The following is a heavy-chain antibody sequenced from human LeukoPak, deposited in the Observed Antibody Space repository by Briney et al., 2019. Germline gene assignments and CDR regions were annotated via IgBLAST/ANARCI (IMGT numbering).Heavy chain of an antibody. CDR2: INPNSGGT. CDR3: ARDQGCGGDCAGPLDY. D-gene: IGHD2-21*01. Sequence: ASVKVSCKASGYTFTGYYMHWVRQAPGQGLEWMGWINPNSGGTNYAQKFQGRVTMTRDTSISTAYMELSSLRSEDTAVYYCARDQGCGGDCAGPLDYWGQGTLVTVSS. CDR1: GYTFTGYY. J-gene: IGHJ4*02. V-gene: IGHV1-2*02.